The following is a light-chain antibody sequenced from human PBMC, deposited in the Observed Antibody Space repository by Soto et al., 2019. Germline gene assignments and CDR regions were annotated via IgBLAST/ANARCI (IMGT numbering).Light chain of an antibody. J-gene: IGLJ3*02. Sequence: QSVLTQPPSASATPGQRVTISCSGSSSNIGSNVVCWYQHLPGTAPKLLISRDSQRPSGVPDRFSGSKSGTSASLAISGLRSGAEADYSCASWDGSLSAWVFGGGTKLTVL. CDR2: RDS. CDR1: SSNIGSNV. V-gene: IGLV1-47*01. CDR3: ASWDGSLSAWV.